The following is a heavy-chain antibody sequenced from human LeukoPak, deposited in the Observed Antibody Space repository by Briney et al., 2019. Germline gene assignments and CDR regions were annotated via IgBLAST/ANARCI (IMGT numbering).Heavy chain of an antibody. CDR1: GGSISSYY. V-gene: IGHV4-4*07. CDR2: IYTSGST. D-gene: IGHD5-24*01. Sequence: SETLSLTCTVSGGSISSYYWSWIRQPAGKGLEWIGRIYTSGSTNYNPSLKSRVTISVDTSKNQFSLKLSSVTAADTAVYYCARGRSEMATIKNNWFDPWGQGTLVTVSS. J-gene: IGHJ5*02. CDR3: ARGRSEMATIKNNWFDP.